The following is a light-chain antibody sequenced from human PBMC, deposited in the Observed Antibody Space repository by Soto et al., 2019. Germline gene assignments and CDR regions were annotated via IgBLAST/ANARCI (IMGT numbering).Light chain of an antibody. J-gene: IGKJ1*01. V-gene: IGKV3-11*01. CDR2: DAS. CDR3: QQRSNWLWT. Sequence: EIVLTQSPATLSLSPGARATLSCRASQSVRSYLAWYQQKPGQAPRLLIYDASNRATGIPARFSGSGSGTDFTLTIRNLEPEDFAVYYCQQRSNWLWTFGQGTKVDI. CDR1: QSVRSY.